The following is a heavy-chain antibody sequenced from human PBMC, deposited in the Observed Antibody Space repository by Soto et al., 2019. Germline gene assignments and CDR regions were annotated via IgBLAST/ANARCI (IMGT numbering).Heavy chain of an antibody. Sequence: QVQLQQWGAGLLKPSETLSLTCAVYGGSFSGYYWSWIRQPPGKGLEWIGEINHSGSTNYNPSLKSRVTISVDTSKNQFSLKLSSVTAADTAVYYCARGRVSSGWYRDYWGQGTLVTVSS. CDR2: INHSGST. CDR1: GGSFSGYY. V-gene: IGHV4-34*01. D-gene: IGHD6-19*01. CDR3: ARGRVSSGWYRDY. J-gene: IGHJ4*02.